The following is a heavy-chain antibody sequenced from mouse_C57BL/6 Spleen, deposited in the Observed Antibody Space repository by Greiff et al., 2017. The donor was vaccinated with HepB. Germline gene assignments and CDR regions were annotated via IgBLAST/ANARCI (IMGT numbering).Heavy chain of an antibody. D-gene: IGHD1-1*01. CDR3: ARLYYYGSSYFDY. V-gene: IGHV1-22*01. Sequence: EVQLVESGPELVKPGASVKMSCKASGYTFTDYNMHWVKQSHGKSLEWIGYINPNNGGTSYNQKFKGKATLTVNKSSSTAYMELRSLTSEDSAVYYCARLYYYGSSYFDYWGQGTTLTVSS. CDR1: GYTFTDYN. J-gene: IGHJ2*01. CDR2: INPNNGGT.